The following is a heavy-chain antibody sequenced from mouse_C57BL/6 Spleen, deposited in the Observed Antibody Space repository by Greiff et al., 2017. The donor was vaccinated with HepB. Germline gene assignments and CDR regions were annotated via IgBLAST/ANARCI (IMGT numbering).Heavy chain of an antibody. J-gene: IGHJ3*01. V-gene: IGHV1-50*01. D-gene: IGHD2-4*01. CDR2: IDPSDSYT. CDR3: ARSGNYDYDGFAY. Sequence: QVQLQQPGAELVKPGASVKLSCKASGYTFTSYWMQWVKQRPGQGLEWIGEIDPSDSYTNYNQKFKGKATLTVDTSSSTAYMQLSSLTSEDSAVYYCARSGNYDYDGFAYWGQGTLVTVSA. CDR1: GYTFTSYW.